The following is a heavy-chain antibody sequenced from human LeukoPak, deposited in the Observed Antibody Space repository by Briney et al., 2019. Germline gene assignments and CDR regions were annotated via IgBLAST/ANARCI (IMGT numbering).Heavy chain of an antibody. CDR1: GFTFSSYA. D-gene: IGHD2-21*01. J-gene: IGHJ4*02. CDR3: EKFLPTHIVGANYYFDY. V-gene: IGHV3-23*01. CDR2: ISGSGGST. Sequence: PGGSLRLSCAASGFTFSSYAMSWVRQAPGKGLEWVSAISGSGGSTYYADSVKGRFTISRDNSKNTLYLQMNSLRAEDTAVYYCEKFLPTHIVGANYYFDYWGQRTLVTVSS.